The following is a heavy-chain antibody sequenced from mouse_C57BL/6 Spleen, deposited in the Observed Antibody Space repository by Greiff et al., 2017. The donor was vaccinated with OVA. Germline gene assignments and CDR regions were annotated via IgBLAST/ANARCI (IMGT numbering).Heavy chain of an antibody. Sequence: QVQLQQSGAELARPGASVKMSCKASGYTFTSYTMHWVKQRPGQGLEWIGYINPSSGYTKYNQKFKDKATLTADKSSSTAYMQLSSLTSEDSAVYDCAREGYYGSSYGAYWGQGTLVTVSA. J-gene: IGHJ3*01. CDR3: AREGYYGSSYGAY. V-gene: IGHV1-4*01. CDR2: INPSSGYT. CDR1: GYTFTSYT. D-gene: IGHD1-1*01.